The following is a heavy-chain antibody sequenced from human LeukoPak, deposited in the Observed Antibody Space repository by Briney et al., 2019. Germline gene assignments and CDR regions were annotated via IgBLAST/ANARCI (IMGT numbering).Heavy chain of an antibody. CDR1: GGSFRGYY. J-gene: IGHJ4*02. V-gene: IGHV4-34*01. Sequence: SETLCLTCAVYGGSFRGYYWSWIRQPPGKGLEWMGEINHSGSTNYNPTIKSRVTISVDTSTNQSSLKLSSVTAADTAVYYCARVYSTRWYRFPVVDYWGQGTLVTVSS. CDR2: INHSGST. D-gene: IGHD6-13*01. CDR3: ARVYSTRWYRFPVVDY.